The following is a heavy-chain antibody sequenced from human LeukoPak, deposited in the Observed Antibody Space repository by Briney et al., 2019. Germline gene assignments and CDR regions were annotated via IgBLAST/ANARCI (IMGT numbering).Heavy chain of an antibody. J-gene: IGHJ5*02. V-gene: IGHV3-48*03. Sequence: QPGGSLRLSCAASGFTFSSYEMNWVRQAPGKGLEWVSYISSSGSTIYYADSVKGRFTISRDNAKNSLYLQMNSLRAEDTAVYYCARDRKQQLGGVSWFDPWGQGTLVTVSS. CDR3: ARDRKQQLGGVSWFDP. D-gene: IGHD6-13*01. CDR1: GFTFSSYE. CDR2: ISSSGSTI.